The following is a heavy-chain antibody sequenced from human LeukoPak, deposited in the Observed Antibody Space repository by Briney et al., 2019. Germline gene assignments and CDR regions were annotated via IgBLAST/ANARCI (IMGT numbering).Heavy chain of an antibody. CDR3: ARVFIPDYGDYLYYFDY. J-gene: IGHJ4*02. CDR2: IYYSGST. V-gene: IGHV4-59*01. D-gene: IGHD4-17*01. CDR1: GGSISSYY. Sequence: SETLSLTCTVSGGSISSYYWSWIRQPPGKGLEWIGYIYYSGSTNYNPSLESRVTISVDTSKNQFSLKLSSVTAADTAVYYCARVFIPDYGDYLYYFDYWGQGTLVTVSS.